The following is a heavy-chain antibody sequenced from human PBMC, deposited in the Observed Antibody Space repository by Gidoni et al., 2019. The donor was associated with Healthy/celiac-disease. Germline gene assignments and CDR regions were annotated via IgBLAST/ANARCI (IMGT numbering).Heavy chain of an antibody. CDR2: ISYDGRNK. V-gene: IGHV3-30*04. CDR3: ARALGGGSGHDAFDI. Sequence: QVQLVESGGGVVQPGRSLRLSCAASGFTFGSYAMHWVRQAPGKGLEGVAVISYDGRNKDYADSVKGGFTISRDNSKNTLYRQMNSLRAEDTGVDYCARALGGGSGHDAFDIWGQGTMVTVSS. J-gene: IGHJ3*02. D-gene: IGHD3-16*01. CDR1: GFTFGSYA.